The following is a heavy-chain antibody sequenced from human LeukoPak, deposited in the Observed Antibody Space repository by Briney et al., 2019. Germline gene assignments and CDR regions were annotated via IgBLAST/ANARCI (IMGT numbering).Heavy chain of an antibody. D-gene: IGHD3-22*01. Sequence: KPSETLSLTCTVSGGSISSSSYYWGWIRQPPGKGLEWIGSIYYSGSTYYNPSLKSRVTISVDTSKNQFSLKLSSVTAADTAFYYCARGGYDSSGYYSPYYFDYWGQGTLVTVSS. CDR1: GGSISSSSYY. CDR3: ARGGYDSSGYYSPYYFDY. V-gene: IGHV4-39*07. J-gene: IGHJ4*02. CDR2: IYYSGST.